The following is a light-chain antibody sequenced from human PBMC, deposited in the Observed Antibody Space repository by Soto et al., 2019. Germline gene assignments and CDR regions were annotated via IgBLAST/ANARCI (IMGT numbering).Light chain of an antibody. J-gene: IGKJ1*01. CDR1: QSVLYSSNNKNY. Sequence: DIVMTQSPDSLAVSLGERATINCKSSQSVLYSSNNKNYLAWYQQKPGQPPKLLIYWASTRESGVPDRFSGSGSGTDFTLTISSLQAYDVAVYDCQQYYSTPPTFGQGTKVEIK. CDR2: WAS. CDR3: QQYYSTPPT. V-gene: IGKV4-1*01.